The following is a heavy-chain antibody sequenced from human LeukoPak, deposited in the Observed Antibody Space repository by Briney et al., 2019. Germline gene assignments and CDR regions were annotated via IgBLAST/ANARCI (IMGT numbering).Heavy chain of an antibody. CDR3: ARRVGGTTSRAFDI. CDR2: IYPGDSDT. J-gene: IGHJ3*02. Sequence: GESLKISCKGFGYSFTSYWIAWVRQMPGKGLEYMGIIYPGDSDTRYSPSFQGQVTISADKSISTAYLQWSSLKASDTAMYYCARRVGGTTSRAFDIWGQGTMVSVSS. D-gene: IGHD1-26*01. V-gene: IGHV5-51*01. CDR1: GYSFTSYW.